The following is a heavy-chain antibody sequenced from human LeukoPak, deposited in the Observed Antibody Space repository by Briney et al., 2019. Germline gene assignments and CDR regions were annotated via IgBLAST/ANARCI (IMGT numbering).Heavy chain of an antibody. CDR1: GFTFNKNG. V-gene: IGHV3-23*01. CDR3: AKGDDYWSGYYRP. CDR2: ISGGGVT. D-gene: IGHD3-3*01. J-gene: IGHJ5*02. Sequence: GGSLRLSCAASGFTFNKNGMIWVRQAPGKGLEWVSAISGGGVTFYSDSVKGRFTISRDNSNNTLFLQMNSLRVEDTALYYCAKGDDYWSGYYRPWGQGTLVTVSS.